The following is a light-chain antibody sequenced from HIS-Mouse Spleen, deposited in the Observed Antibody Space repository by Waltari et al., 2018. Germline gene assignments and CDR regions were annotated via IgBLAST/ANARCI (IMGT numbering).Light chain of an antibody. CDR3: QQYDNLPPALT. CDR1: QDISNY. CDR2: DAS. J-gene: IGKJ4*01. Sequence: DIQMTQSPSSLSASVGDRVTITCQASQDISNYLNWYQQKPGKAPKLLIYDASNLETGVPSRFNGSGSGADFTFTISRLQPEDIATYYCQQYDNLPPALTFGGGTKVEIK. V-gene: IGKV1-33*01.